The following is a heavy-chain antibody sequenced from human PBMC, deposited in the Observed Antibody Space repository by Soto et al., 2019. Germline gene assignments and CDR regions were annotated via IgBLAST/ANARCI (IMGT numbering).Heavy chain of an antibody. Sequence: SETLSLTCAVYGGSFSGYYWSWIRQPPGKGLEWIGRINHSGSTNDNPSLKSRVSRSVDTSKNQFSLKLSSVTAADTAVYFCARLLYDSSGYYYFDYWGQGILVTVSS. V-gene: IGHV4-34*01. CDR3: ARLLYDSSGYYYFDY. D-gene: IGHD3-22*01. CDR2: INHSGST. CDR1: GGSFSGYY. J-gene: IGHJ4*02.